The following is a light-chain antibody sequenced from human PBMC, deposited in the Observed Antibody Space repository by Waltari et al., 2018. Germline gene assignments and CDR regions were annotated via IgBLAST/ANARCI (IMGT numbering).Light chain of an antibody. CDR1: QNIGPW. V-gene: IGKV1-5*03. CDR2: KAS. CDR3: QQYDGYSWT. J-gene: IGKJ1*01. Sequence: DIQMTQSPSTLSASVGDRVTISCRASQNIGPWLAWYQQKPGKAPKVLIYKASNLESGVPSRFSGSGSGTEFTLTLSSLQPDDFATYYCQQYDGYSWTFGQGTKVEI.